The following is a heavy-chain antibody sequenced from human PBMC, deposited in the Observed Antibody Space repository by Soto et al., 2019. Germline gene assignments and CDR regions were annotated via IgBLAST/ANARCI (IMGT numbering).Heavy chain of an antibody. V-gene: IGHV3-30-3*01. D-gene: IGHD4-17*01. J-gene: IGHJ6*02. CDR3: ASHGRDDYGDYADLSYYYYGMDV. Sequence: SLRLSCAASGFTFSSYAMHWVHQAAGKGLEWVAVISYDGSNKYYADSVKGRFTISRDNSKNTLYLQMNSLRAEDTAVYYCASHGRDDYGDYADLSYYYYGMDVWGQGTTVTVSS. CDR1: GFTFSSYA. CDR2: ISYDGSNK.